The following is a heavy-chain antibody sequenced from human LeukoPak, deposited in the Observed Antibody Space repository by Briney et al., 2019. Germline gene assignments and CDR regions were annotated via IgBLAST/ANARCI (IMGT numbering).Heavy chain of an antibody. V-gene: IGHV3-21*01. CDR2: ISSSSSYI. D-gene: IGHD3/OR15-3a*01. CDR3: ARRHVGLVIIKPFDY. Sequence: GGSLRLSCAASGFTFSSYSMNWVRQAPGKGLEWVSSISSSSSYIYYADSVKGRFTISRDNAKNLLYLQMNSLRAEDTAVYYCARRHVGLVIIKPFDYWGQGTLVTVSS. J-gene: IGHJ4*02. CDR1: GFTFSSYS.